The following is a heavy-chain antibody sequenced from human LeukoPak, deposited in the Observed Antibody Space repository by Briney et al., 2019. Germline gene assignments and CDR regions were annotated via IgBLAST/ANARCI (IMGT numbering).Heavy chain of an antibody. CDR1: GYTFTSYD. J-gene: IGHJ4*02. V-gene: IGHV1-8*01. CDR2: MSASSGNT. D-gene: IGHD2-21*02. Sequence: ASVKVSCKASGYTFTSYDINWVRQATGRGLEWLGWMSASSGNTGYAQKFQGRVSVTRATSISTAYLELSSLTFEDTAVYYCVRTPPKGDIDYWGQGTLVTVSS. CDR3: VRTPPKGDIDY.